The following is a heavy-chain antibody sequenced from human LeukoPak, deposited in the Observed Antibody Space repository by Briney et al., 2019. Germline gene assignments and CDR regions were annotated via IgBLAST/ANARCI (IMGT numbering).Heavy chain of an antibody. Sequence: ASVKVSCKASGGTFSIYAISWVRQAPGQGLEWMGGIIPIFGTANYAQKFQGRVTVTADESTSTAYMELSSLRSEDTAGYYCARDRGPSGSGYQYYFDYWGQGTLVTVSS. D-gene: IGHD3-22*01. V-gene: IGHV1-69*13. CDR2: IIPIFGTA. CDR3: ARDRGPSGSGYQYYFDY. CDR1: GGTFSIYA. J-gene: IGHJ4*02.